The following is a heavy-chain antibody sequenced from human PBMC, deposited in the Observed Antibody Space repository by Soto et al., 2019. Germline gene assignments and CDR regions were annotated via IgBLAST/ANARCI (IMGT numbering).Heavy chain of an antibody. CDR2: IYHSGST. D-gene: IGHD1-26*01. CDR3: GRTPIVDRGSYPLGL. J-gene: IGHJ4*02. CDR1: GGSISSSNW. Sequence: QVQLQESGPGLVKPSGTLSLTCAVSGGSISSSNWWSWVRQPPGKGLEWIGEIYHSGSTNYNPSLKVRVTLSVDRSESQCALALGSVTGAGTAVYYWGRTPIVDRGSYPLGLWGPGPLVTVSS. V-gene: IGHV4-4*02.